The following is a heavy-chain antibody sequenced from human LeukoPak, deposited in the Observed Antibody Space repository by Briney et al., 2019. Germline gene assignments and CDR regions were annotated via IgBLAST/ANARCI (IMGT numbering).Heavy chain of an antibody. CDR3: ARGVRSLELPGPLFDY. J-gene: IGHJ4*02. Sequence: GGSLRLSCAASGFTFSDYYMSWICQAPGKGLEWVSYISSSGSTIYYADSVKGRFTISRDNAKNSLYLQMNSLRAEDTAVYYCARGVRSLELPGPLFDYWGQGTLVTVSS. CDR2: ISSSGSTI. CDR1: GFTFSDYY. D-gene: IGHD1-7*01. V-gene: IGHV3-11*01.